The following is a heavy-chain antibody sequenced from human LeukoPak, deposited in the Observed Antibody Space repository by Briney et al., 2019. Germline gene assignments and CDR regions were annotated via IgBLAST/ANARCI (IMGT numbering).Heavy chain of an antibody. CDR2: ISGGAATT. V-gene: IGHV3-23*01. J-gene: IGHJ4*02. CDR1: GFTFSSYA. D-gene: IGHD2-15*01. CDR3: AKNNGSSCYSSYLY. Sequence: VGSLRLSRAASGFTFSSYAMSWVRQAPGQGLEWVSAISGGAATTYYADSVKGRFTVTRDNSKNTLYLQMNSLRAQDRALYCCAKNNGSSCYSSYLYWGQGPVVTVSS.